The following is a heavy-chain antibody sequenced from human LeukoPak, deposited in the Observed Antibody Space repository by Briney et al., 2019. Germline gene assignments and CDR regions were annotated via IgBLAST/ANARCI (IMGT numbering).Heavy chain of an antibody. CDR3: AKVPQQLVFDY. CDR1: GFTFSSYA. Sequence: GGSLRLSCAASGFTFSSYAMSWVRQAPGEGLEWVSAISGSGGSTYYADSVKGRLTISRDNSKNTLYLQMNSLRAEDTAVYYCAKVPQQLVFDYWGQGTLVTVSS. V-gene: IGHV3-23*01. D-gene: IGHD6-13*01. CDR2: ISGSGGST. J-gene: IGHJ4*02.